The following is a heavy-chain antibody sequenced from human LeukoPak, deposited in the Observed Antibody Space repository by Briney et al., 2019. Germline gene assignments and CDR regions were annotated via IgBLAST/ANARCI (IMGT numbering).Heavy chain of an antibody. CDR3: AKGAFGDIYHQRYYFDY. CDR2: ISGSGGST. J-gene: IGHJ4*02. Sequence: GGSLRLSCAASGFTFSSYAMSWVRQAPGKGLEWVSAISGSGGSTYYADSVKGRFTISRDNSKNTLYLQMNSLRAEDTAVYYCAKGAFGDIYHQRYYFDYWGQGTLVTVSS. V-gene: IGHV3-23*01. D-gene: IGHD3-9*01. CDR1: GFTFSSYA.